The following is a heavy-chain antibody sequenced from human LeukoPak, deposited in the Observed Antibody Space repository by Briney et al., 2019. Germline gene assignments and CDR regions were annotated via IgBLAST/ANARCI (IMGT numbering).Heavy chain of an antibody. J-gene: IGHJ4*02. CDR1: GGSISSYY. CDR3: ARGGGYYDSSGYGLDYFDY. CDR2: IYNSGST. V-gene: IGHV4-59*01. D-gene: IGHD3-22*01. Sequence: NTSETLSLTCTVSGGSISSYYWNWIRQPPGKGLEWIGYIYNSGSTSYNPSLESRVTISVDTSKNQFSLNVTSVTAADTAVYYCARGGGYYDSSGYGLDYFDYWGQGTLVTVSS.